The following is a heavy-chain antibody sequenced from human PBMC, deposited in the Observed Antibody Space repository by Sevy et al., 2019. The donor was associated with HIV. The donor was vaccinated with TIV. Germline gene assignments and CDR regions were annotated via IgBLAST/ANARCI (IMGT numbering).Heavy chain of an antibody. J-gene: IGHJ4*02. Sequence: SETLSLTCAVSGGSISSGGYSWSWIRQPPGKGLEWIGYIYHSGSTYYNPSLKSRVTISVNRSKNQFSLKLSSVTAADTAVYYCASAYYYDSSTSGYFDYWGQGTLVTVSS. CDR2: IYHSGST. D-gene: IGHD3-22*01. CDR3: ASAYYYDSSTSGYFDY. V-gene: IGHV4-30-2*01. CDR1: GGSISSGGYS.